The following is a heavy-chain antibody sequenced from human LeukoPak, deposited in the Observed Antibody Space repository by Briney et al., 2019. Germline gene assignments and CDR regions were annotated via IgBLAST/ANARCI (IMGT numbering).Heavy chain of an antibody. CDR2: ISYDGSNK. J-gene: IGHJ4*02. Sequence: GGSLRLSCAASGFTFGSYGMHWVRQAPGKGLEWVAVISYDGSNKYYADSVKGRFTISRDNSKNTLYLQMNSLRAEDTAVYYCATSGIVGATWGEVQSDYWGQGTLVTVSS. D-gene: IGHD1-26*01. CDR1: GFTFGSYG. V-gene: IGHV3-30*03. CDR3: ATSGIVGATWGEVQSDY.